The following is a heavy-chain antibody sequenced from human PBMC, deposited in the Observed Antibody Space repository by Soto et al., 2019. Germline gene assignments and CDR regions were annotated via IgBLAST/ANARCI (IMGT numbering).Heavy chain of an antibody. J-gene: IGHJ4*02. CDR3: ASHFPCHCSTTTCYAAGDY. V-gene: IGHV1-69*02. D-gene: IGHD2-2*01. CDR2: IFPSFTLT. CDR1: GDSFSRYS. Sequence: QVQLVQSGAEVKKPGSSVNVSCKASGDSFSRYSVIWVRQAPGQGLEWMGTIFPSFTLTNYAQRFQGRVTITADRSTYTVYMQLTSLRSDDTAVYYCASHFPCHCSTTTCYAAGDYWGQGTLVTVSS.